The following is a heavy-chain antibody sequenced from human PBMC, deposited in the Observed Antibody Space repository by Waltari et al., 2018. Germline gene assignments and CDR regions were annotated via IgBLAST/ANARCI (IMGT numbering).Heavy chain of an antibody. CDR3: ARDPPGVAVSGKG. CDR2: MYSGGGI. V-gene: IGHV3-53*01. CDR1: GFTVGNNY. D-gene: IGHD6-19*01. J-gene: IGHJ4*02. Sequence: EVQLVESGGGLIQPGGSLRLSCAVSGFTVGNNYMSWVRQAPGKGVEWISLMYSGGGIHYADSGKGRFTISRDSSKNTLYLQMNSLRVEDTAVYYCARDPPGVAVSGKGWGQGTLVTVSS.